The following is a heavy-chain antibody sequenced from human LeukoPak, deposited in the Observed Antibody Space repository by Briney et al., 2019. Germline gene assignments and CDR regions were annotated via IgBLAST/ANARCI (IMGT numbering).Heavy chain of an antibody. V-gene: IGHV3-53*04. D-gene: IGHD1-1*01. CDR3: AGRTGYDAFDI. Sequence: GGSLRLSRAASGFTVSSNYMSWVRQAPGKGLEWVSVIYSGGSTYYADSVKGRFTISRHNSKNTLYLQMNSLRAEDTAVYYCAGRTGYDAFDIWGQGTMVTVSS. J-gene: IGHJ3*02. CDR1: GFTVSSNY. CDR2: IYSGGST.